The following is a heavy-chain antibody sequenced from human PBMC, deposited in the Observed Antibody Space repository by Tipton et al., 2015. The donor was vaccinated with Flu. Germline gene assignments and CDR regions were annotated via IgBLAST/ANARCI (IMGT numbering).Heavy chain of an antibody. J-gene: IGHJ6*02. D-gene: IGHD3-3*01. Sequence: TLSLTCTVSSGSISSYYWSWIRQPPGKGLEWIGYIYYSGSTNYNPSLKSRVTISVDTSKNQFSLKLSSVTAADTAVYYCARDQAYDFWSGYYSDYYYYGMDVWGQGTTVTVSS. CDR3: ARDQAYDFWSGYYSDYYYYGMDV. CDR2: IYYSGST. CDR1: SGSISSYY. V-gene: IGHV4-59*01.